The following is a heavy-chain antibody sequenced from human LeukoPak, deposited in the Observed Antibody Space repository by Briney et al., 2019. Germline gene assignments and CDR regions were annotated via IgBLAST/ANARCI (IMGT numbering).Heavy chain of an antibody. V-gene: IGHV4-34*01. J-gene: IGHJ6*02. CDR2: INHSGST. CDR1: GGSISSYY. D-gene: IGHD4-11*01. CDR3: ARGRTVTHLRGMDV. Sequence: KTSETLSLTCTVSGGSISSYYWSWIRQPPGKGLEWIGEINHSGSTNYNPSLKSRVTISVDTSKNQFSLKLSSVTAADTAVYYCARGRTVTHLRGMDVWGQGTTVTVSS.